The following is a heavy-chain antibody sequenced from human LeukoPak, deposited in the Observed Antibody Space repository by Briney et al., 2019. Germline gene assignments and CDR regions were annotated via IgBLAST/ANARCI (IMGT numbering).Heavy chain of an antibody. CDR2: IYYSGST. D-gene: IGHD3-10*01. J-gene: IGHJ4*02. V-gene: IGHV4-30-4*01. Sequence: SQTLSLTCTVSGGSISSGDYYWSWIRQPPGKGLEWIGYIYYSGSTYYNPSLKSRVTISVDTSKNKFSLKLSSVTAADTAVYYCARGPYGSGGNFDYWGQGTLVTVSS. CDR3: ARGPYGSGGNFDY. CDR1: GGSISSGDYY.